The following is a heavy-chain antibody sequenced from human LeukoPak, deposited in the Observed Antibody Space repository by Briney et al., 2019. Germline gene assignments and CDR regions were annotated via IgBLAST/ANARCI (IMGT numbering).Heavy chain of an antibody. CDR3: VKRSFCDTRTAEFAY. Sequence: GGSLTLSCAASGFTFSNYPMSWVRQAPGKGLEWVSTISRSGRSTYYADSVKGRFTISRDNSKNTLYLQMNNLRGEDTAVYYCVKRSFCDTRTAEFAYWGQGTLVTVSS. CDR1: GFTFSNYP. CDR2: ISRSGRST. D-gene: IGHD3-16*02. V-gene: IGHV3-23*01. J-gene: IGHJ4*02.